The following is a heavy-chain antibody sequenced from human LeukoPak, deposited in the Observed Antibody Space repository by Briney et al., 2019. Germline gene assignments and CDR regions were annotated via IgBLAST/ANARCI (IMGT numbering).Heavy chain of an antibody. CDR1: GFTFSSYS. D-gene: IGHD1-1*01. Sequence: GGSLRLSCAASGFTFSSYSMNWVRQAPGKGLEWLGMIRTKAHGGTTEYAASVKGRFTFSRDDSKSIAYLQMNSLKTEDTAVYYCTRGDWNDDNWGQGTLVTVSS. CDR2: IRTKAHGGTT. V-gene: IGHV3-49*04. CDR3: TRGDWNDDN. J-gene: IGHJ4*02.